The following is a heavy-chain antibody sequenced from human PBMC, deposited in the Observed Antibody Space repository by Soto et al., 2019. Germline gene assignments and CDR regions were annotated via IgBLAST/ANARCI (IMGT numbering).Heavy chain of an antibody. V-gene: IGHV3-23*01. CDR3: AKDRPDVVLAAAPDD. CDR2: ISGSGGST. D-gene: IGHD2-2*01. J-gene: IGHJ6*02. CDR1: GFTFSSHA. Sequence: EVQLLESGGGLVQHGGSLRLSCAASGFTFSSHAMSWVRQAPGKGLEWVSAISGSGGSTYYADSVKGRVTISRDHSKNSLYLQRNSLRAEDTSVYECAKDRPDVVLAAAPDDWGQGTTVTVSS.